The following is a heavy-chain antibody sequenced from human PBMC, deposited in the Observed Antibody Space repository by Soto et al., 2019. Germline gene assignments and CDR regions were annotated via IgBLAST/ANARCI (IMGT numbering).Heavy chain of an antibody. D-gene: IGHD6-19*01. J-gene: IGHJ6*02. CDR1: GYSFTSYW. CDR2: IYPGDSDT. CDR3: ARLIAVPRVVYYGMDV. Sequence: PGESLKISCKGSGYSFTSYWIGWVRQMPGKGLEWMGIIYPGDSDTRYSPSFQGQVTISADKSISTAYLQWSSLEASDTAMYYCARLIAVPRVVYYGMDVWGQGTTVTVSS. V-gene: IGHV5-51*01.